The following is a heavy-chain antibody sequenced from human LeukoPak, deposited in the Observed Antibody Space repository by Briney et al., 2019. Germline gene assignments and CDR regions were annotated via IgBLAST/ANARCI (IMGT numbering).Heavy chain of an antibody. Sequence: PGGSLRLSCAASGVTVSSNYMSWVRHAPGKGREWVSVIYSGGSTYYADSVKGRFTISRDNSKNTLYLQMNSLRAEDTAVYYCARDGGGSYFDYWGQGTLVTVSS. CDR1: GVTVSSNY. V-gene: IGHV3-66*02. CDR3: ARDGGGSYFDY. D-gene: IGHD1-26*01. J-gene: IGHJ4*02. CDR2: IYSGGST.